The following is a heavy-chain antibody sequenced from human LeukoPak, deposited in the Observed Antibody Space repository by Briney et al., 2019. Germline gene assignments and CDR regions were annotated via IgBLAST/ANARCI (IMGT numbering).Heavy chain of an antibody. CDR2: INHSGST. CDR1: GGSFSGYY. V-gene: IGHV4-34*01. Sequence: SETLSLTCAVYGGSFSGYYWSWIRQHPGKGLEWIGEINHSGSTNYNPSLKSRVTISVDTSKNQFSLKLSSVTAADTAVYYCARGGVGALDYWGQGTLVTVSS. D-gene: IGHD1-26*01. J-gene: IGHJ4*02. CDR3: ARGGVGALDY.